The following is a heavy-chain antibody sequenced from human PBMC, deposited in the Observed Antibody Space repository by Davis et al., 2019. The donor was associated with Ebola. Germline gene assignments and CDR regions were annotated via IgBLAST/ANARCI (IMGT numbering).Heavy chain of an antibody. CDR1: GFTFSNYG. V-gene: IGHV3-30*02. D-gene: IGHD2-21*02. J-gene: IGHJ5*02. Sequence: GESLKISCAASGFTFSNYGMHWVRQAPGKGLEWVAFIQFDGFNKYYTASVKGRFTISRDNSKSTLYLQMNSLRAEDTAVFYCARGLSCGGDCYRNWFDPWGQGTLVTVSS. CDR3: ARGLSCGGDCYRNWFDP. CDR2: IQFDGFNK.